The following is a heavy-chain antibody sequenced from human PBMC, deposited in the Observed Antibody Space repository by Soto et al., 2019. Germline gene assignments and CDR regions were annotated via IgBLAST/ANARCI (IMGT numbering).Heavy chain of an antibody. CDR2: VYHTGST. CDR1: GGSFTSGSSS. V-gene: IGHV4-61*01. Sequence: SETLSLTCTVAGGSFTSGSSSWNWIRQPPGKGLEWIGYVYHTGSTSYTPTLKSRVTISMDTSKNQFSLNMDSVTAADTAVYFCARDFAYFDSWGQGALVTVSS. J-gene: IGHJ4*02. D-gene: IGHD3-3*01. CDR3: ARDFAYFDS.